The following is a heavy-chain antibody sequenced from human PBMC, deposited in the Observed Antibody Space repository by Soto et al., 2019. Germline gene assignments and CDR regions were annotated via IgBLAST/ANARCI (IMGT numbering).Heavy chain of an antibody. Sequence: SETLSLTCAVSGGSISNGGYSWSWIRQPPGRGLEWIGYIYHSGSTYYNPSLKSRVTISVDRSKNQFSLKLSSVTAADTAVYYCARGPDRWGQGTLVTVSS. D-gene: IGHD2-2*01. CDR2: IYHSGST. CDR3: ARGPDR. V-gene: IGHV4-30-2*01. J-gene: IGHJ4*02. CDR1: GGSISNGGYS.